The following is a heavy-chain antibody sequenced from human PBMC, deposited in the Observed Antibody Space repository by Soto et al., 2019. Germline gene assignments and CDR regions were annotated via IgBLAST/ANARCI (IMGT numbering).Heavy chain of an antibody. V-gene: IGHV3-33*01. CDR3: ARVGFDY. Sequence: WVSLRLSCAASECTFISYGMHWVRQAPGKGLEWVAVIWYDGSNKYYADSVKGRFTISRDNSKNTLYLQMNSLRAEDTAVYYCARVGFDYWGQGTLVTVPQ. CDR2: IWYDGSNK. CDR1: ECTFISYG. J-gene: IGHJ4*02.